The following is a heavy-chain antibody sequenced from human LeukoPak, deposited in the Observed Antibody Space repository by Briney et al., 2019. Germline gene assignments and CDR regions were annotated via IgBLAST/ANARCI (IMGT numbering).Heavy chain of an antibody. Sequence: GSLRLSCAASGFTFSSYWMSWVRQAPGKGLEWVANIKQDGSEKYYVDSVKGRFTISRDNAKNSLYLQMNSLRAEDTAVYYCARGPGVLEWLYRGGNYYYGMDVWGQGTTVTVSS. CDR3: ARGPGVLEWLYRGGNYYYGMDV. V-gene: IGHV3-7*01. CDR2: IKQDGSEK. D-gene: IGHD3-3*01. CDR1: GFTFSSYW. J-gene: IGHJ6*02.